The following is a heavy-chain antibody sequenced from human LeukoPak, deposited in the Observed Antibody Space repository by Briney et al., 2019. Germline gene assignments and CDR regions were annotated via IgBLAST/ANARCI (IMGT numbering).Heavy chain of an antibody. V-gene: IGHV4-39*01. D-gene: IGHD3-10*01. Sequence: SETLSLTCTVFGGSISSGGYLWGWIRQPPGKGLEFIGNIYYSGSTYYNPSLKSRVSISVDTSKNQFSLKLSSVTAADTAVYYCLRSHGAYWGQGALVTVSS. J-gene: IGHJ4*02. CDR3: LRSHGAY. CDR2: IYYSGST. CDR1: GGSISSGGYL.